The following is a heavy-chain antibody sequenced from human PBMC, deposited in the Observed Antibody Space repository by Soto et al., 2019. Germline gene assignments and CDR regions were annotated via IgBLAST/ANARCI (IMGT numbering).Heavy chain of an antibody. Sequence: QVQLQQSGPGLVKPSQTLSLTCAISGDSVSSNSAAWNWIRQSPSRGLEWLGRTYYRSKWYNDSAVSVKSRITINPDTSKNQFSLQLTSVTPEDTAVYYCARGGALGYCSSTSCYGPCDIWGQGTMVTVSS. J-gene: IGHJ3*02. CDR3: ARGGALGYCSSTSCYGPCDI. D-gene: IGHD2-2*01. CDR1: GDSVSSNSAA. CDR2: TYYRSKWYN. V-gene: IGHV6-1*01.